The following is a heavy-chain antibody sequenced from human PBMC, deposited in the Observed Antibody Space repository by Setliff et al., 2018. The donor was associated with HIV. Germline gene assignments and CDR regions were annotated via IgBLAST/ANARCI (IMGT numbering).Heavy chain of an antibody. Sequence: SVKVSCKASGGTFSSYAINWVRQAPGQGLEWMGGIIPILGIANYAQKFQGRVTITADKSTSTAYMELSSLRSEETAVYYCARDREYYYDNSGSPSFDYWGQGTLVTVSS. V-gene: IGHV1-69*10. CDR1: GGTFSSYA. D-gene: IGHD3-22*01. J-gene: IGHJ4*02. CDR3: ARDREYYYDNSGSPSFDY. CDR2: IIPILGIA.